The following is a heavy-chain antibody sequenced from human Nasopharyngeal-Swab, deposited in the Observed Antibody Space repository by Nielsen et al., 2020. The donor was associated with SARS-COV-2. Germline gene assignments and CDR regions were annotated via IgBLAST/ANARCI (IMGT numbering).Heavy chain of an antibody. CDR3: AKTNSGSYCN. Sequence: GESLKISCAASGFTFKTYAMTWVRQAPGKGLEWVSVISGSGGSTYYTDSVKGRFTISRDSSKSTLYLQMNSLRAEDTAVYYCAKTNSGSYCNWGQGTLVTVSP. V-gene: IGHV3-23*01. D-gene: IGHD3-10*01. CDR2: ISGSGGST. CDR1: GFTFKTYA. J-gene: IGHJ4*02.